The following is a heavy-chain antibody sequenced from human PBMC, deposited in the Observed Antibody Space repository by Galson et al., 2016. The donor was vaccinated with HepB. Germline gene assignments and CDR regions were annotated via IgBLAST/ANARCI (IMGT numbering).Heavy chain of an antibody. CDR3: ARGGHFSGRVYLEIGF. CDR1: GGLQNSHA. V-gene: IGHV1-69*06. CDR2: IIPIYGTT. Sequence: SVKVSCKASGGLQNSHAIPWVRQAPGLGLEWMGGIIPIYGTTVYAPEFQGRVTLTADRRTGTAYMEMTRLRPEDTAIYYCARGGHFSGRVYLEIGFWGQGTRLTVSS. D-gene: IGHD3-3*01. J-gene: IGHJ4*02.